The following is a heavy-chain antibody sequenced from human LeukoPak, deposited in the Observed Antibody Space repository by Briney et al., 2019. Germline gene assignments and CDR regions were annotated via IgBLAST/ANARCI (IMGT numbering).Heavy chain of an antibody. CDR2: IYYSGST. CDR1: GGSISSSSYY. Sequence: SETLSLTCTVSGGSISSSSYYWGWIRQPPGKGLEWIGSIYYSGSTYYNPSLKSRVTISVDTSKNQFSLKLSSVTAADTAVYYCARETRGSSYYYYYMDVWGKGTTVTISS. D-gene: IGHD1-26*01. J-gene: IGHJ6*03. CDR3: ARETRGSSYYYYYMDV. V-gene: IGHV4-39*07.